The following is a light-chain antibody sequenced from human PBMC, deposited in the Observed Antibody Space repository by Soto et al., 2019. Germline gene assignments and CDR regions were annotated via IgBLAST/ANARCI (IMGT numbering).Light chain of an antibody. V-gene: IGLV1-40*01. CDR2: GNS. J-gene: IGLJ2*01. CDR3: QSYDSSFHVV. CDR1: SSNIGAGYD. Sequence: QSVLTQPPSVSGAPGQRVTISCTGSSSNIGAGYDVHWYQQLPGTAPKLLIYGNSNRPSGVPDRFSGSKSGTSASLAITGPRAGDEANYYCQSYDSSFHVVFGGGTKVTAL.